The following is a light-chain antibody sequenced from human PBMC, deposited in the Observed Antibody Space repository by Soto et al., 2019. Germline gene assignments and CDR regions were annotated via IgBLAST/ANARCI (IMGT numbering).Light chain of an antibody. V-gene: IGKV3-20*01. J-gene: IGKJ4*01. CDR1: QSVSSSY. CDR3: QQYGSSPLT. Sequence: EMVLTQSPGTLSLSPGERATLSCRASQSVSSSYLAWYQQKPGQAPSLLIYGASSRATGIPDRFSGSGSGTDFTLTIRRLEPEDLAVYYCQQYGSSPLTFGGGSKVEIK. CDR2: GAS.